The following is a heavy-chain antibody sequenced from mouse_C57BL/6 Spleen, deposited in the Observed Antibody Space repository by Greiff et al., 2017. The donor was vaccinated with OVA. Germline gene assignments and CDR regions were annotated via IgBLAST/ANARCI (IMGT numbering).Heavy chain of an antibody. Sequence: VQLQQPGAELVKPGASVKMSCKASGYTFTSYWITWVKQRPGQGLEWIGDIYPGSGSTNYNEKFKSKATLTVDTSSSTAYMQLSSLTSEDSAVYYCARTYPYVTTVVAFDYWGQGTTLTVSS. D-gene: IGHD1-1*01. V-gene: IGHV1-55*01. CDR1: GYTFTSYW. J-gene: IGHJ2*01. CDR3: ARTYPYVTTVVAFDY. CDR2: IYPGSGST.